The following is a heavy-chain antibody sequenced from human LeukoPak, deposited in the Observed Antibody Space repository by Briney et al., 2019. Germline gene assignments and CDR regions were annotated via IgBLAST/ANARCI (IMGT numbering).Heavy chain of an antibody. J-gene: IGHJ5*02. CDR2: IYPGDSDT. D-gene: IGHD2-2*02. Sequence: GASLKISCKGSGYSFTSYWIGWVRQMPGKGLEGMGIIYPGDSDTRYSPSFQGQVTISADKSISTAYLQWSSLKASDTAMYYCARQFVVVPAAIDQNWFDPWGQGTLVTVSS. CDR3: ARQFVVVPAAIDQNWFDP. V-gene: IGHV5-51*01. CDR1: GYSFTSYW.